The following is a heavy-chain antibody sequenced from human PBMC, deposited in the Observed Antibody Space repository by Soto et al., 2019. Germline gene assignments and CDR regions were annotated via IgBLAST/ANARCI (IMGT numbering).Heavy chain of an antibody. CDR3: ARDNSGCSDSDCYLSGWLDP. CDR1: GGSISSGAYS. Sequence: SETLSLTCTVSGGSISSGAYSWAWIRQSPGRGLEWLGFMYQSGSTYYSPSLGSRVTISIDRSKNQMSLSLRSVSAADTAVYFCARDNSGCSDSDCYLSGWLDPWGQGTLVTVSS. J-gene: IGHJ5*02. V-gene: IGHV4-30-2*06. D-gene: IGHD3-22*01. CDR2: MYQSGST.